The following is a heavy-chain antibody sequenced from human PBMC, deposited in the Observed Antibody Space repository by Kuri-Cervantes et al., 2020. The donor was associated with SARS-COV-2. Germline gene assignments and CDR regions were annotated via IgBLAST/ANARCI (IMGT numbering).Heavy chain of an antibody. V-gene: IGHV3-20*04. J-gene: IGHJ5*02. CDR1: GFTFDDYG. Sequence: GESLKISCAASGFTFDDYGMSWVRQAPGKGLEWVAGINWNGGSTGYADSVKGRLTISRDNAKNSLYMQMNSLRAEDTALYYCAREGHYDFWSGYYEGYWFDPWGQGTLVTVSS. CDR3: AREGHYDFWSGYYEGYWFDP. D-gene: IGHD3-3*01. CDR2: INWNGGST.